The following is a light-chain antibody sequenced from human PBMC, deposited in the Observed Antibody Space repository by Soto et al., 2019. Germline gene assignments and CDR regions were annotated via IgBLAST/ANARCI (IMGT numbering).Light chain of an antibody. J-gene: IGKJ1*01. Sequence: DIQMTQSPSTVSASVGDRVTITCRASQSISSWLAWYQQKAGKAPKLLIYAASTLESGVPSRFSGSGSGTEFTLTISSLQPDDFATYYCQQYNSYSPWTFGQGTKVEIK. CDR1: QSISSW. CDR2: AAS. CDR3: QQYNSYSPWT. V-gene: IGKV1-5*03.